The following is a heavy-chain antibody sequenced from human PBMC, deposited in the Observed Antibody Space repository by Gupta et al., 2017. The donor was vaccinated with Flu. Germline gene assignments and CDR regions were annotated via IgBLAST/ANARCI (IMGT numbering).Heavy chain of an antibody. CDR3: ARAPHYYDSNLYYLDQ. CDR1: GFTFSSYG. Sequence: QVQLVESGGGVVQPGRSLRLACAASGFTFSSYGMHWVRQAPGKGLEWVAVIWYDGSNKDYVDSVKGRFTISRDNSKNTVYLQMNRLRAEETAVYYCARAPHYYDSNLYYLDQWGQGTLVIVSS. J-gene: IGHJ4*02. CDR2: IWYDGSNK. D-gene: IGHD3-22*01. V-gene: IGHV3-33*01.